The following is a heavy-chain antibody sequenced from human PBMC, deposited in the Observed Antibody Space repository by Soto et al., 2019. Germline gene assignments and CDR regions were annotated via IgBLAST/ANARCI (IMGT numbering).Heavy chain of an antibody. CDR3: ARDPNLYSSSWYFDY. CDR2: ISYDGSNK. J-gene: IGHJ4*02. D-gene: IGHD6-13*01. CDR1: GFTFSSYA. Sequence: QVQLVESGGGVVQPGRSLRLSCAASGFTFSSYAMHWVRQAPGKGLEWVAVISYDGSNKYYADSVKGRFTISRDNSKNTLYLQMNSLRAEDTAVYYCARDPNLYSSSWYFDYWRQGTLVTVSS. V-gene: IGHV3-30-3*01.